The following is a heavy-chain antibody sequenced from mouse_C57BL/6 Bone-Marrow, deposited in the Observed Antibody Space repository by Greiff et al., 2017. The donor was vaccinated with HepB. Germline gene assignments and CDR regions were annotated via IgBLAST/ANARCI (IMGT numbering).Heavy chain of an antibody. CDR1: GYTFTSYW. CDR2: IDPSDSYT. D-gene: IGHD1-1*01. CDR3: APLLRSPYWYFDV. V-gene: IGHV1-50*01. Sequence: QVQLQQPGAELVKPGASVKLSCKASGYTFTSYWMQWVKQRPGQGLEWIGEIDPSDSYTNYNQKFKGKATLTVDTSSSTAYMRLSSLTSEDSAVYYCAPLLRSPYWYFDVWGTGTTVTVSS. J-gene: IGHJ1*03.